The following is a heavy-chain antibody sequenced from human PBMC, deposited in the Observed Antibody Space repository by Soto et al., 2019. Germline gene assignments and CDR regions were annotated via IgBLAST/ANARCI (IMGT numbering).Heavy chain of an antibody. Sequence: ASVKVSCKASGYTFTSYGISWVRQAPGQGLEWMGWISAYNGITNYAQSLQGRVTMTTDTSTNTAHMELRSLRSDDTAVYYCARVQKWLVSTNWFDPWGQGTLVTVSS. CDR1: GYTFTSYG. J-gene: IGHJ5*02. CDR2: ISAYNGIT. CDR3: ARVQKWLVSTNWFDP. D-gene: IGHD6-19*01. V-gene: IGHV1-18*01.